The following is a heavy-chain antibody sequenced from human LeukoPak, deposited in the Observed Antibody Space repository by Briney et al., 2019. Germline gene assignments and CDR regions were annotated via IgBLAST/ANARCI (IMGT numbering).Heavy chain of an antibody. CDR1: GGSISSSSYY. D-gene: IGHD5-18*01. Sequence: SETLFLTCTVSGGSISSSSYYWGWIRQPPGKGLEWIGSIYYSGSTYYNPSLKSRVTISVDTSKNQFSLKLSSVTAADTAVYYCVAGTAMVMDWFDPWGQGTLVTVSS. CDR3: VAGTAMVMDWFDP. CDR2: IYYSGST. V-gene: IGHV4-39*01. J-gene: IGHJ5*02.